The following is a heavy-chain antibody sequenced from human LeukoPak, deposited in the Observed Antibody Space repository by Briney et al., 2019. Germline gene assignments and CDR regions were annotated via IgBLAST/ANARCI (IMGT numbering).Heavy chain of an antibody. CDR2: IIPFFGTP. J-gene: IGHJ4*02. D-gene: IGHD2-2*01. V-gene: IGHV1-69*01. CDR3: ARGRCSSTRCYYLDY. Sequence: SVKVSCKASGGTFSNYAFIWLRQAPGQGLEWLGGIIPFFGTPKYAQNFQGRVTITADESTSTARTVYMELSSLRSEDPAVYYCARGRCSSTRCYYLDYWGQGTLVTVSS. CDR1: GGTFSNYA.